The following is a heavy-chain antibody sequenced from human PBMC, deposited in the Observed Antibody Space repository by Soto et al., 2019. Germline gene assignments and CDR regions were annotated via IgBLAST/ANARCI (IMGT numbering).Heavy chain of an antibody. V-gene: IGHV3-7*01. D-gene: IGHD3-3*01. CDR1: GFTFSSYW. J-gene: IGHJ6*03. CDR3: ARTKTYYDFWSGYYRNYYYYYMDV. Sequence: GGSLRLSCAASGFTFSSYWMSWVRQAPGKGLEWVANIKQDGSEKYYVDSVKGRFTISRDNAKNSLYLQMNSLRAEDTAVYYCARTKTYYDFWSGYYRNYYYYYMDVWGKGTTVTVSS. CDR2: IKQDGSEK.